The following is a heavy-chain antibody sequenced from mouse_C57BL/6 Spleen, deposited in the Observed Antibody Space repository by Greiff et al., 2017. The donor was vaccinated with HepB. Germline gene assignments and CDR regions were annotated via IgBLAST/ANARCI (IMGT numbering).Heavy chain of an antibody. CDR1: GFTFSSYT. Sequence: LVESVVGLVKPGGSLKLSCAASGFTFSSYTMSWVRQTPEKRLEWVATISGGGGNTYYPDSVKGRFTISRDNAKNTLYLQMSSLRSEDTALYYCARQTDYYGSSYWYFDVWGTGTTVTVSS. CDR2: ISGGGGNT. J-gene: IGHJ1*03. D-gene: IGHD1-1*01. CDR3: ARQTDYYGSSYWYFDV. V-gene: IGHV5-9*01.